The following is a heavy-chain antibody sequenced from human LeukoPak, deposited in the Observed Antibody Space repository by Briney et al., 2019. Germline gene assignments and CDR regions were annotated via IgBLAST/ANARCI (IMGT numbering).Heavy chain of an antibody. J-gene: IGHJ6*03. CDR1: GYTFTGYY. D-gene: IGHD6-6*01. V-gene: IGHV1-2*06. CDR3: ARDGQYSSSSHVHYYYYMDV. CDR2: INPNSGGT. Sequence: ASVTVSCTASGYTFTGYYMHWVRQAPGQGLEWMGRINPNSGGTNYAQKFQGRVTMTRDTSISTAYMELSRLRSDDTAVYYCARDGQYSSSSHVHYYYYMDVWGKGTTVTVSS.